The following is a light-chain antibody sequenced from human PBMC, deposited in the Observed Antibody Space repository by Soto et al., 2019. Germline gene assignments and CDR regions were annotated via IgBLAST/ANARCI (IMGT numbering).Light chain of an antibody. Sequence: QPVLTQPASVSGSPGQSITISCTGSSSDVGGYDYVSWYQHQPGKAPKLMIYEVSNRPSGVSNRFSGSKSGNTASLTISGLQAEDEADYYCSSYTSSSTIYVFGTGTKLTVL. V-gene: IGLV2-14*01. CDR2: EVS. J-gene: IGLJ1*01. CDR1: SSDVGGYDY. CDR3: SSYTSSSTIYV.